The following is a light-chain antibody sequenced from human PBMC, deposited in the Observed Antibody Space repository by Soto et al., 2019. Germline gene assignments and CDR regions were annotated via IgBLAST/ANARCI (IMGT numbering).Light chain of an antibody. V-gene: IGKV3-11*01. J-gene: IGKJ5*01. Sequence: EIVLTQSPATLSSLPADRVTXCCRASQAVNTRLAWYQHKPGQAPRLLIYLTSNRAAGIPARFSGSGSGTDFTLTISSLEPEDFAVYYRQQRSNWPPITFGQGTRLEIK. CDR3: QQRSNWPPIT. CDR1: QAVNTR. CDR2: LTS.